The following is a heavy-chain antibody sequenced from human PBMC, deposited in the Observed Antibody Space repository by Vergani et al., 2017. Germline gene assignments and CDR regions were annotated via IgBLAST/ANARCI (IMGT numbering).Heavy chain of an antibody. J-gene: IGHJ4*02. D-gene: IGHD6-13*01. CDR1: GGSFSGYY. CDR3: ARKIRKSLGIAAAAPSALDY. Sequence: QVQLQQWGAGLLKPSETLSLTCAVYGGSFSGYYWSWIRQPPGKRLEWIGEINHSGSTNYNPSLKSRVTISVDTSKNHFYLKLSSVTAADTAVYYCARKIRKSLGIAAAAPSALDYWGQGTLVTVSS. CDR2: INHSGST. V-gene: IGHV4-34*01.